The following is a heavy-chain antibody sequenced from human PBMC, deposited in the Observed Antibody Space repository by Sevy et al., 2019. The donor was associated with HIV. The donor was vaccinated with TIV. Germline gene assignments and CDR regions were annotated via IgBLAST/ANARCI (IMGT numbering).Heavy chain of an antibody. CDR3: GRVYHYDYSGPGY. J-gene: IGHJ4*02. D-gene: IGHD3-22*01. CDR2: INPSGGST. CDR1: GYTFTNYY. V-gene: IGHV1-46*01. Sequence: ASVKVSCKAFGYTFTNYYMHWVRQAPGQGLEWMGVINPSGGSTNHAQKFQGRLTMTRDTSTSTVYMELSSLRSEDTAVYYCGRVYHYDYSGPGYWGQGTLVTVSS.